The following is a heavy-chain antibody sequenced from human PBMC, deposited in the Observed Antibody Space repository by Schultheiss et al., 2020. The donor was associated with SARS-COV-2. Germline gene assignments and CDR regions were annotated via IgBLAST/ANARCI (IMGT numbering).Heavy chain of an antibody. CDR3: ARGRISMVRGVTGAQDY. V-gene: IGHV4-61*01. CDR2: IYYRGST. CDR1: GGSVSSGSYY. D-gene: IGHD3-10*01. J-gene: IGHJ4*02. Sequence: SQTLSLTCTVSGGSVSSGSYYWSWIRQPPGKGLEWIGYIYYRGSTNYNPSLKSRVTISVDTSKNQFSLKLSSVTAADTAVYYCARGRISMVRGVTGAQDYWGQGTLVTVAS.